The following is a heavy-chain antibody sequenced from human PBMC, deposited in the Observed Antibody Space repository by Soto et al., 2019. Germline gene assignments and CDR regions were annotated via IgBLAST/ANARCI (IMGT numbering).Heavy chain of an antibody. D-gene: IGHD3-16*02. CDR2: MNPNSGNT. CDR1: GYTLTSYG. V-gene: IGHV1-8*01. J-gene: IGHJ4*02. Sequence: GASVKPSCKASGYTLTSYGISWVRQATGQGLEWMGWMNPNSGNTGYAQKFQGRVTMTRNTSISTAYMELSSLRSEDTAVYYCARGSDWGSYRCWGQGTLVTVSS. CDR3: ARGSDWGSYRC.